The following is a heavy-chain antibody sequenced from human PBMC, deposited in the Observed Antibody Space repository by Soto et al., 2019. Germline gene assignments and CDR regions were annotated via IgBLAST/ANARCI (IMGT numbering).Heavy chain of an antibody. CDR3: ARGYWSGGSGRTARAFDI. V-gene: IGHV1-8*02. Sequence: QVQLVQSGAEVKKPGASVKVSCKASGYTFTSYDINWVRQATGQGLAWMGWMNPNSGTTGYAQKFQGRVTMTRNTSISTAYMELSSLRSEDTAVYDCARGYWSGGSGRTARAFDIWGQGTMVAVAS. D-gene: IGHD2-15*01. CDR2: MNPNSGTT. CDR1: GYTFTSYD. J-gene: IGHJ3*02.